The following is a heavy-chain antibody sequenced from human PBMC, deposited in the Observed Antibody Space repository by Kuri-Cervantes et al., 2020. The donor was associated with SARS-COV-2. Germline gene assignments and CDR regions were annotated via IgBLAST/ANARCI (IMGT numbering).Heavy chain of an antibody. CDR3: ARGFELLRDFDL. Sequence: GESLKISCAASGFTFSRYDIHWVRQAPGKGLEYVSAISSDGGYTFYADSLKGRFTVSRDNSKNTLYLQMNSLRTEDTAVYYCARGFELLRDFDLWGRGTLVTVSS. V-gene: IGHV3-64*02. CDR1: GFTFSRYD. CDR2: ISSDGGYT. J-gene: IGHJ2*01. D-gene: IGHD1-7*01.